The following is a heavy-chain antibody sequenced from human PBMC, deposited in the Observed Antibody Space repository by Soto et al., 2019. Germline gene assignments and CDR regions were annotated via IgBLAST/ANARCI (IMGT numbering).Heavy chain of an antibody. V-gene: IGHV3-23*01. CDR2: IIASGDRT. J-gene: IGHJ6*02. CDR1: GFTFSNYA. CDR3: ARREMAGLVDAYYYYYGMDV. D-gene: IGHD6-6*01. Sequence: GGSLRLSCAASGFTFSNYAINWVRQAPGKGLEWVSGIIASGDRTYHADSVKGRFTISRDNSENTLYLQMNGLRAEDTAVYYCARREMAGLVDAYYYYYGMDVWGQGTTVTVSS.